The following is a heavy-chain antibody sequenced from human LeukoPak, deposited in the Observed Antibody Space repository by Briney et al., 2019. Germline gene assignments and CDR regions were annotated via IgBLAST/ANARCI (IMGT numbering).Heavy chain of an antibody. Sequence: GGSLRLSCAASGFTLSSYGMHWVRQAPGKGLAWVAVIWYDGSNKYYADSVKGRFTISRDNSKNTLYLQMNSLRAEDTAVYYCARDPFYYNRSGYYPYYFDYWGQGTLVTVSS. CDR2: IWYDGSNK. V-gene: IGHV3-33*01. J-gene: IGHJ4*02. CDR1: GFTLSSYG. CDR3: ARDPFYYNRSGYYPYYFDY. D-gene: IGHD3-22*01.